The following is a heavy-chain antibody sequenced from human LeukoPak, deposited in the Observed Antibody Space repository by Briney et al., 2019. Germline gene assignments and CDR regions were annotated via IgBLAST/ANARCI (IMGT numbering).Heavy chain of an antibody. Sequence: GGSLRLSCAASGFTFSSYGMHWVRQAPGKGLEWVAFIRYDGSNKYYADSVEGRFTISRDNAKNTLYLQMNSLRVEDTAVYYCARAVRWDGDLDYWGQGTLVTVSS. CDR1: GFTFSSYG. CDR3: ARAVRWDGDLDY. CDR2: IRYDGSNK. V-gene: IGHV3-30*02. J-gene: IGHJ4*02. D-gene: IGHD4-17*01.